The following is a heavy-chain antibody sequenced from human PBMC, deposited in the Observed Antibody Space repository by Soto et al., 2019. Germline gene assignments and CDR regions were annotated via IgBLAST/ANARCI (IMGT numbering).Heavy chain of an antibody. D-gene: IGHD4-17*01. CDR3: ARFPTDPDYGGDY. CDR2: ISSSSSYI. V-gene: IGHV3-21*01. CDR1: GFTFSSYS. J-gene: IGHJ4*02. Sequence: GGSLRLSCAASGFTFSSYSMNWVRQAPGKGLEWVSSISSSSSYIYYADSVKGRFTISRDNAKNSLYLQMNSLRAEDTAVYYCARFPTDPDYGGDYWGQGTLVTVSS.